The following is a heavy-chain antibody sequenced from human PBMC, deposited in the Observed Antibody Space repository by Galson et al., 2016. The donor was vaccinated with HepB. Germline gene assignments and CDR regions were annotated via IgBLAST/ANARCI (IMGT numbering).Heavy chain of an antibody. CDR1: GYTFTSYD. V-gene: IGHV1-8*01. J-gene: IGHJ4*02. D-gene: IGHD2-8*01. CDR2: MNPNSGNT. Sequence: SVKVSCKASGYTFTSYDINWVRQATGQGLEWMGWMNPNSGNTGYAQKFQGRVTMTRNTSINTAYMELSSLRSEDTAVYYCARGRPDCTNGVCYFSDFDHWARESWSPSPQ. CDR3: ARGRPDCTNGVCYFSDFDH.